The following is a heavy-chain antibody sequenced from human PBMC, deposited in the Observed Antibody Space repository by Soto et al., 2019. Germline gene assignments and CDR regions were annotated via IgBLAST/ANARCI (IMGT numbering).Heavy chain of an antibody. CDR3: ARGSKDSYPGSRIFDF. D-gene: IGHD2-15*01. CDR1: GFRFSAYG. J-gene: IGHJ4*02. Sequence: GGSLRLSCAASGFRFSAYGMHWVRQTPDKGLEWVALISNEGRETYFADSVRGRFTFSRDNSKNTVYLQMSSLRADDSAVYYCARGSKDSYPGSRIFDFWGRGTLVTVSS. CDR2: ISNEGRET. V-gene: IGHV3-30*03.